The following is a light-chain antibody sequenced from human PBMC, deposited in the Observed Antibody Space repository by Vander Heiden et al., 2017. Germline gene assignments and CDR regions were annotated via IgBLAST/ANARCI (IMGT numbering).Light chain of an antibody. CDR3: LQHNSFPWT. CDR1: QGIRGD. Sequence: DIQMTQSPSSLSASVGDRVTITCRASQGIRGDVGWYQQKPGKAPERLIFDASSSQSGVPSRFSGSDSGTEFSLTISSLQPEDSATYYCLQHNSFPWTFRYGIKV. V-gene: IGKV1-17*01. J-gene: IGKJ1*01. CDR2: DAS.